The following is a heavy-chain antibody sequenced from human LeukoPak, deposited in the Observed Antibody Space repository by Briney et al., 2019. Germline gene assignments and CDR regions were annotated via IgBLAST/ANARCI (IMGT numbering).Heavy chain of an antibody. CDR2: IYYDGSNI. Sequence: GGSLRLSCAVSEFTFTTYGMHWVRQAPDKGLEWVAFIYYDGSNIYYADYVKGRFTISRDISKNTLYLQMDSLRAEDTAIYYCARDWKTNSFDYWGQGTLVTVSS. J-gene: IGHJ4*02. CDR3: ARDWKTNSFDY. V-gene: IGHV3-33*01. CDR1: EFTFTTYG. D-gene: IGHD1-1*01.